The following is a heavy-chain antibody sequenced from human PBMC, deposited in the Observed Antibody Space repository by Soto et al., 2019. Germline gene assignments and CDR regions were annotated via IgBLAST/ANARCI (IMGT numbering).Heavy chain of an antibody. Sequence: SETLSLTCTVSGGSISSSRNYWGWIRQPPGKGLEWIGCIYYGGSTNYNPSLKSRVTISVDTSKNQFSLKLSSVTAADTAVYYCARGPPYDILTGYYTYYFDYWGQGTLVTVSS. J-gene: IGHJ4*02. CDR1: GGSISSSRNY. CDR3: ARGPPYDILTGYYTYYFDY. D-gene: IGHD3-9*01. CDR2: IYYGGST. V-gene: IGHV4-39*07.